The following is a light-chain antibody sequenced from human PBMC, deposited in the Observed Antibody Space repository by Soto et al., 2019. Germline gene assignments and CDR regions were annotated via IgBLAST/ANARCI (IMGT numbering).Light chain of an antibody. CDR3: SSYAGGGNYV. J-gene: IGLJ1*01. CDR2: EVF. V-gene: IGLV2-8*01. Sequence: QSALTQPPSASGSPGQSVTISCIGTSSDVGSYNSVSWYQHHPGKAPKLIIYEVFRRPSGVPGRFSASKSANTASLTVSGLQAEDEADYYCSSYAGGGNYVFGTGTKVTVL. CDR1: SSDVGSYNS.